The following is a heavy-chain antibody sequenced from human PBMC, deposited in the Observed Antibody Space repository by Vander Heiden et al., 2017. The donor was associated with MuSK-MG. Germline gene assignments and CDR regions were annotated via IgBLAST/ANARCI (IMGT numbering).Heavy chain of an antibody. V-gene: IGHV3-23*01. D-gene: IGHD1-1*01. CDR1: GFTFSSYA. CDR2: ISGSGGST. CDR3: AKGPSGSTLYYYYGMDV. Sequence: EVQLLESGGGLVQPGWSLRLSCAASGFTFSSYAMSWVRQAPGKGLEWVSAISGSGGSTYYADSVKGRFTISRDNSKNTLYLQMNSLRAEDTAVYYCAKGPSGSTLYYYYGMDVWGQGTTVTVSS. J-gene: IGHJ6*02.